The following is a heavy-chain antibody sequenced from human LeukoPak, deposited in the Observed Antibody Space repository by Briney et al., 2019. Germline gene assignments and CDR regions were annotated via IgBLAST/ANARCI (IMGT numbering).Heavy chain of an antibody. CDR2: IWYDGSNK. CDR3: ARVHGSSWHHYFDY. D-gene: IGHD6-13*01. J-gene: IGHJ4*02. V-gene: IGHV3-33*01. CDR1: GFTFSSYD. Sequence: QPGGSLRLSCAASGFTFSSYDMHWVRQAPGKGLEWVAVIWYDGSNKYYADSVKGRFTISRDNSKNTLYLQMNSLRAEDTAVYYCARVHGSSWHHYFDYWGQGILVTVSS.